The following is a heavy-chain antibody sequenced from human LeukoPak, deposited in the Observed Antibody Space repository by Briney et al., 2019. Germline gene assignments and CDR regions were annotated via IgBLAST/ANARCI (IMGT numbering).Heavy chain of an antibody. CDR3: ATDHGDYGDYLNY. CDR2: IIPIFGSA. Sequence: SVKVSCKASGGTFSSYAISWVRQAPGQGLEWMGGIIPIFGSANYAQKFQGRVTITADESTSTAYMELSRLRSEDTAVYYCATDHGDYGDYLNYWGQGTLVTVSS. CDR1: GGTFSSYA. V-gene: IGHV1-69*13. J-gene: IGHJ4*02. D-gene: IGHD4-17*01.